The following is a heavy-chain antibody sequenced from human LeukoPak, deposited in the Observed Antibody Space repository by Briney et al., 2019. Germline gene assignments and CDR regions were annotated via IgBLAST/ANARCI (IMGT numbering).Heavy chain of an antibody. CDR2: ISSSSSTI. D-gene: IGHD5-18*01. V-gene: IGHV3-48*01. CDR1: GFTFSSYS. J-gene: IGHJ4*02. Sequence: HPGGSLRLSCAASGFTFSSYSMNWVRQAPGKGLEWVSFISSSSSTIYYADSVKGRFTISRDNSKNTLYLQMNSLRAEDTAVYYCARWARGYSRENSFDYWGQGTLVTVSS. CDR3: ARWARGYSRENSFDY.